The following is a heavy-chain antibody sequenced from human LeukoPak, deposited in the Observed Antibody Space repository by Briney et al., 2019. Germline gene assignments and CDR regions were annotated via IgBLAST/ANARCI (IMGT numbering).Heavy chain of an antibody. V-gene: IGHV3-11*01. CDR2: ISSSGSTI. J-gene: IGHJ4*02. Sequence: GGSLRLSCAASGFTFSDYYMSWIRQAPGKGLEWVSYISSSGSTIYYADSEKGRFTISRDNAKNSLYLQMNSLRAEDTAVYYCTRSVRNGHIDYWGQGTLVTVSS. CDR3: TRSVRNGHIDY. D-gene: IGHD2-21*01. CDR1: GFTFSDYY.